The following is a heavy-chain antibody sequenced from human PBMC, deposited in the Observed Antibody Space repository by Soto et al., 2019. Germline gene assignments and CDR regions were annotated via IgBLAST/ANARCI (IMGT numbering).Heavy chain of an antibody. CDR1: GFTFSSYA. V-gene: IGHV3-23*01. J-gene: IGHJ4*02. D-gene: IGHD3-22*01. Sequence: GGSLRLSCAASGFTFSSYAMSWVRQAPGKGPEWVSAISGSGGSTYYADSVKGRFTISRDNSKNTLYLQMNSLRAEDTAVYYCAKDTHPPITMIVVPRSPPDYWGQGTLVTVSS. CDR2: ISGSGGST. CDR3: AKDTHPPITMIVVPRSPPDY.